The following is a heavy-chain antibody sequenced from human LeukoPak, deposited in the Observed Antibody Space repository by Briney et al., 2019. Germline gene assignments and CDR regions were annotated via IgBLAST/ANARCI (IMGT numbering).Heavy chain of an antibody. V-gene: IGHV3-15*01. CDR3: TSTRRQWLVHYYYYYGMDV. Sequence: PGRSLRLSCAASGFTFSNAWMSWVRQAPGKGLEWVGRIKSKTDGGTTDYAAPVKGRFTISRDDSKNTLYLQMNSLKTEDTAVYYCTSTRRQWLVHYYYYYGMDVWGKGTTVTVSS. D-gene: IGHD6-19*01. J-gene: IGHJ6*04. CDR2: IKSKTDGGTT. CDR1: GFTFSNAW.